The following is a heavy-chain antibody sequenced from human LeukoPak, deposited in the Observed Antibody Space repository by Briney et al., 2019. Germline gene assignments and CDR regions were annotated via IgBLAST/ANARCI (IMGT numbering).Heavy chain of an antibody. Sequence: PGGSLRLSCAASGFTFTTAWMSWVRQAPGKGLEWLGRIKSTGDGGAIDYTAPVRGRVTISRHDSKNTLYLHMSSLRAEHTAVYFCVTSSYYTGLGYWGQGTLVTVSS. J-gene: IGHJ4*02. CDR2: IKSTGDGGAI. CDR3: VTSSYYTGLGY. D-gene: IGHD2-2*02. CDR1: GFTFTTAW. V-gene: IGHV3-15*01.